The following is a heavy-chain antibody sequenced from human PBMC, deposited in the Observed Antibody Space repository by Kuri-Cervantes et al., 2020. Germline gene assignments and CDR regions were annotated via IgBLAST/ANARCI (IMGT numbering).Heavy chain of an antibody. J-gene: IGHJ5*01. Sequence: ESLKISCSVSDASIGIFYWSWIRLPAGKGLEWIGRIYPSGSAHYNPSLKSRLTISLDKSKKHFSLTLTSVTAADTAVYYCASTSGLSGSALDSWGQGTLVTVSS. V-gene: IGHV4-4*07. D-gene: IGHD6-19*01. CDR2: IYPSGSA. CDR3: ASTSGLSGSALDS. CDR1: DASIGIFY.